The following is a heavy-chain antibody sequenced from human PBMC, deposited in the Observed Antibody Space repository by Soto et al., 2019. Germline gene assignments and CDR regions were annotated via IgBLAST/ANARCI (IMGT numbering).Heavy chain of an antibody. CDR1: GFTCSNYA. V-gene: IGHV3-23*01. CDR2: ISGSGGST. CDR3: AKDLCVVVAATPFVLPAQLGFDP. J-gene: IGHJ5*02. Sequence: VGSLRLSCGASGFTCSNYAMSWLRQAPGKGLEWVSVISGSGGSTYYADSVKGRFTISRDNSKNTLYLQMNSLRAEDTAVYYCAKDLCVVVAATPFVLPAQLGFDPWGQGTLVTVSS. D-gene: IGHD2-15*01.